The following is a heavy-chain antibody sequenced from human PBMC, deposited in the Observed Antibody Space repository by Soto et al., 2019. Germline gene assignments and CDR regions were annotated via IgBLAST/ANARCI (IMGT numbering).Heavy chain of an antibody. D-gene: IGHD6-19*01. V-gene: IGHV3-74*01. Sequence: EVQLVESGGGLVQPGGSLRLSCAASGFTFSNYWMHWVRQAPGKGLVWVARINSDGSSTSNADSVKSRFNISRDNAKNKPYLQMNGLRSEDTAVYYCARGWYSTRYGMDVWGQGPTVTVSS. CDR1: GFTFSNYW. CDR2: INSDGSST. J-gene: IGHJ6*02. CDR3: ARGWYSTRYGMDV.